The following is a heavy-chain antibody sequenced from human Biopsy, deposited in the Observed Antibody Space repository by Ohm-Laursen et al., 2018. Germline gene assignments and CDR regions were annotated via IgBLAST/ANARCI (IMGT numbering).Heavy chain of an antibody. CDR2: ITVSADTT. Sequence: SLRLSCAAPGFTFSSYAMNWVRQAPGKGLEWVSAITVSADTTYYADSVRGRFTVSRDNSQNTLYLQMNSLRAEGTSIYNCAKGRVGNSGSLDIWGHGTMVTVSS. V-gene: IGHV3-23*01. D-gene: IGHD1-1*01. J-gene: IGHJ3*02. CDR1: GFTFSSYA. CDR3: AKGRVGNSGSLDI.